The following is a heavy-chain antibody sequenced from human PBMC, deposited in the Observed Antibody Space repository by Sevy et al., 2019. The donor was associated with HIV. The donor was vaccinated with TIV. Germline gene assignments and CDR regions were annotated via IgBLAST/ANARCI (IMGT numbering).Heavy chain of an antibody. Sequence: EGSLRLSCAASGFTFSSNSMNWVRQAPGKGLEWVSSIRTGSSYIYYADSVKGRFTISRDNAKNSLYLQMNSLRAEDTAVYYCAREGLHQLVTDAFDIWGQGTMVTVSS. V-gene: IGHV3-21*01. D-gene: IGHD6-13*01. CDR3: AREGLHQLVTDAFDI. CDR2: IRTGSSYI. J-gene: IGHJ3*02. CDR1: GFTFSSNS.